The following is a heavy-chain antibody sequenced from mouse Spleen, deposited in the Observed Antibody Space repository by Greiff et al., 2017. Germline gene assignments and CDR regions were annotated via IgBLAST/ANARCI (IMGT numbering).Heavy chain of an antibody. Sequence: EVKLQESGAELVRPGALVKLSCKASGFNIKDYYMHWVKQRPEQGLEWIGWIDPENGNTIYDPKFQGKASITADTSSNTAYLQLSSLTSEDTAVYYCAQFNWDYYFDYWGQGTTLTVSS. D-gene: IGHD4-1*02. V-gene: IGHV14-1*02. CDR3: AQFNWDYYFDY. CDR1: GFNIKDYY. J-gene: IGHJ2*01. CDR2: IDPENGNT.